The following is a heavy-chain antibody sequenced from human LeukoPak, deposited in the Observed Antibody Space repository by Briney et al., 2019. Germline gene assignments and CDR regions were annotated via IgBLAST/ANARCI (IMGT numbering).Heavy chain of an antibody. V-gene: IGHV1-18*01. CDR1: GYTFTSYG. Sequence: GASVKVSCKASGYTFTSYGIGWVRQAPGQGLEWMGWISAYNGNTNYAQKLQGRVTMTTDTSTSTAYMELRSLRSDDTAVYYCARATIFGVVTTIYYFDYWGQGTLVTVSS. J-gene: IGHJ4*02. CDR3: ARATIFGVVTTIYYFDY. D-gene: IGHD3-3*01. CDR2: ISAYNGNT.